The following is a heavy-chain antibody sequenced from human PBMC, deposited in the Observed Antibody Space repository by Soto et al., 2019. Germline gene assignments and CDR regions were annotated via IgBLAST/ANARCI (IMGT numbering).Heavy chain of an antibody. CDR2: ISYDGRNK. J-gene: IGHJ6*02. V-gene: IGHV3-30*18. D-gene: IGHD6-19*01. CDR3: VKDGSSGWPYFYDMDV. Sequence: QVQLVESGGGVVQPGRSLRLSCAASGFTFSSYGMHWVRQAPGKGLEWVAVISYDGRNKYYADAVKGRFTISRDNSKNTLDLQMRSLRAEDTAVYYCVKDGSSGWPYFYDMDVWGQGTPVTVSS. CDR1: GFTFSSYG.